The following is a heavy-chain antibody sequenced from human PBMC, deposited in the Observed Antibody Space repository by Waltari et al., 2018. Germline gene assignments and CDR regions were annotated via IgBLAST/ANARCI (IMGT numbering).Heavy chain of an antibody. D-gene: IGHD1-26*01. CDR1: GGSIRSGRYY. J-gene: IGHJ3*02. CDR2: IYTSGST. V-gene: IGHV4-61*09. CDR3: ARDEKDSGSYIGAFDI. Sequence: QVQLQESGPGLVQPSRTLSLTCTGPGGSIRSGRYYWSWTRTPAGKGLEWIGYIYTSGSTNYNSSLKSRFTISVDTSKNQFSLKLSSVTAADTAVYYCARDEKDSGSYIGAFDIWGQGTMVTVSA.